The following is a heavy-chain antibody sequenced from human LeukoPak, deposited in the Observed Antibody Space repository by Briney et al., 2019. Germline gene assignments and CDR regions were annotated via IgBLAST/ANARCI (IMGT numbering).Heavy chain of an antibody. D-gene: IGHD7-27*01. V-gene: IGHV3-23*01. Sequence: GGSLRLSCAASGFTFSIYGMSWVRQAPGKGLEWVSAISGNGDYTYYADSVKGRFTISRDNSKNTLHLQMNSLRVDDSAVYYCAKDRAWGFDYWGQGTLVTVSS. CDR1: GFTFSIYG. J-gene: IGHJ4*02. CDR2: ISGNGDYT. CDR3: AKDRAWGFDY.